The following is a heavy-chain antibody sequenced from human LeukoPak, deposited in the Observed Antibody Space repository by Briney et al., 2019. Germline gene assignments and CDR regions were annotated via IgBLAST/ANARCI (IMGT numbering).Heavy chain of an antibody. Sequence: GASLKISCKGSGSRFTSYWIGWARPMPGKGLEWMGIIYPGDSDTRYSPSFQGQVTISADKSISTAYLQWSSLKASDTAMYYCARTSSSWYRYWFDPWGQGTLVTVSS. CDR3: ARTSSSWYRYWFDP. CDR1: GSRFTSYW. V-gene: IGHV5-51*01. D-gene: IGHD6-13*01. CDR2: IYPGDSDT. J-gene: IGHJ5*02.